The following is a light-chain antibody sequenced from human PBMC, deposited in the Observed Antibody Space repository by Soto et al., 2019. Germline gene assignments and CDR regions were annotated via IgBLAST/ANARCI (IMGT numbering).Light chain of an antibody. J-gene: IGLJ2*01. V-gene: IGLV2-14*01. CDR1: SSDVGGYNY. Sequence: QSALTQPASVSGSPGQSITISCTGTSSDVGGYNYVSWCQQHPGKAPKLMIYDVSNRPSGVSNRFSGSKSGNTASLTISGLQAEDEADYYCSSYTSSILFGGGTKVTVL. CDR3: SSYTSSIL. CDR2: DVS.